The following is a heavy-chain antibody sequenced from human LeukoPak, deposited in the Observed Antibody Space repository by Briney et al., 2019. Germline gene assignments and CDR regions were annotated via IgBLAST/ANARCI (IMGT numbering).Heavy chain of an antibody. Sequence: GGSLRLSCAASGFTFSSYSMNWVRQAPGKGLEWVSSISSSSSYIYYADSVKGRFTISRDNAKNSLYLQMNSLRAEDTAVYYCARGGAGYYYWYFDLWGRGTQVTVSS. J-gene: IGHJ2*01. CDR2: ISSSSSYI. D-gene: IGHD3-22*01. CDR3: ARGGAGYYYWYFDL. CDR1: GFTFSSYS. V-gene: IGHV3-21*01.